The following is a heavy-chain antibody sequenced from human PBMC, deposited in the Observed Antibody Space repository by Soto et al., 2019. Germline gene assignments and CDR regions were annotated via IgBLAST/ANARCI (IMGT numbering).Heavy chain of an antibody. Sequence: GGSLRLSCAASGFTFSSYAMSWVRQAPGKGLEWVSAISGSGGSTYYADSVKGRFTISRDNSKNTLYLQMNSLRAEDTAVYYCAKRYCSSTSCPLGYWGQGTLVTVSS. D-gene: IGHD2-2*01. CDR2: ISGSGGST. V-gene: IGHV3-23*01. CDR1: GFTFSSYA. J-gene: IGHJ4*02. CDR3: AKRYCSSTSCPLGY.